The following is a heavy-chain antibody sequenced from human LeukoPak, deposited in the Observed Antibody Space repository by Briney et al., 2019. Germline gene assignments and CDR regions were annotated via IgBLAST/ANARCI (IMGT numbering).Heavy chain of an antibody. CDR2: IYYSGIT. CDR3: ARSGSYSFWFDP. Sequence: TETLSLTCTVSGGSISSSSYYWGWIRQPPGEGLEWIGSIYYSGITYYNPSLKSRVTISVDTSKNQFSLKLSSVTAADTAVYYCARSGSYSFWFDPWGQGTLVTVSS. J-gene: IGHJ5*02. CDR1: GGSISSSSYY. V-gene: IGHV4-39*01. D-gene: IGHD1-26*01.